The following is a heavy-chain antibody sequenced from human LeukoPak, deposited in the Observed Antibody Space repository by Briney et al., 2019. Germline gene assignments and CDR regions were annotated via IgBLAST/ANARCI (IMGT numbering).Heavy chain of an antibody. D-gene: IGHD5-12*01. CDR2: ISSSSYI. CDR1: GFTFSSYW. V-gene: IGHV3-21*01. Sequence: GGSLRLSCAASGFTFSSYWMSWVRQAPGKGLEWVSSISSSSYIYYADSVKGRFTISRDNAKNSLYLQMNSLRAEDMAVYYCAREVGSGSPIDYWGQGTLVTVSS. J-gene: IGHJ4*02. CDR3: AREVGSGSPIDY.